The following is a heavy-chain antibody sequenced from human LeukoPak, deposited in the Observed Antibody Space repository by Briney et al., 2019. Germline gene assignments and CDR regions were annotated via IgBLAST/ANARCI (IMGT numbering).Heavy chain of an antibody. CDR3: ASNWNYEGGAFDI. J-gene: IGHJ3*02. CDR1: GGSISSGGYY. Sequence: TSQTLSLTCTVSGGSISSGGYYWSWIRQHPGKGLEWIGYIYYSGSTYYNPSLKSRVTISVDTSKNQFSLKLSSVAAADTAVYYCASNWNYEGGAFDIWGQGTMVTVSS. V-gene: IGHV4-31*03. CDR2: IYYSGST. D-gene: IGHD1-7*01.